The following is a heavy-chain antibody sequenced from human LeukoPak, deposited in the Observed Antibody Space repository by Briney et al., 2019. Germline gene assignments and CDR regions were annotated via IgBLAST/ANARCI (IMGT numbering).Heavy chain of an antibody. CDR2: ISPDGSTT. CDR3: ISDSEGRSGGDD. J-gene: IGHJ4*01. V-gene: IGHV3-74*03. D-gene: IGHD1-26*01. Sequence: GESLRLSCAASGFRFSAFWMHWVRQIPGKGLVWVSRISPDGSTTTYADSVTGRFTISRDNVKNTMYLQMNSLRAEDTAVYYCISDSEGRSGGDDWGQGTQVTVSS. CDR1: GFRFSAFW.